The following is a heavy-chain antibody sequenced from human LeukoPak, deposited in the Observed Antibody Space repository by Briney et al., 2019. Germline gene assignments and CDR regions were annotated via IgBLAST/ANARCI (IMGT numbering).Heavy chain of an antibody. D-gene: IGHD3-3*01. Sequence: SETLSLTCTVSGGSISSSYYYWGWIRQPPGKGLEWIGSIYYSGSTYYNPSLKSRVTISVDTSKNQFSLKLRSVTAADTAVYYCAREEPIFDIFDYWGQGTLVTVSS. V-gene: IGHV4-39*02. J-gene: IGHJ4*02. CDR3: AREEPIFDIFDY. CDR2: IYYSGST. CDR1: GGSISSSYYY.